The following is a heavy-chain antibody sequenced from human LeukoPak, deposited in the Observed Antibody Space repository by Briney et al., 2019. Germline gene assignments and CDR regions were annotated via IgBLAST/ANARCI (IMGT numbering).Heavy chain of an antibody. Sequence: PSETLSLTCTVSGGSISSYYWSWIRQPAGKGLEWIGRIYTSGSTNYNPSLKSRVTMSVDTSKNQFSLKVNSVTAADTAVYYCVRVYDSGSQAYFYYMDVWGKGTTVTIS. CDR2: IYTSGST. CDR3: VRVYDSGSQAYFYYMDV. V-gene: IGHV4-4*07. CDR1: GGSISSYY. J-gene: IGHJ6*03. D-gene: IGHD3-10*01.